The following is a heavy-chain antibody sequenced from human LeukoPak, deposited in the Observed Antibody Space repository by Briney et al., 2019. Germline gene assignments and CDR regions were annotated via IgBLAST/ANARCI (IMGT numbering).Heavy chain of an antibody. V-gene: IGHV4-39*01. CDR2: IYYSGST. J-gene: IGHJ3*02. CDR3: ARRGYYDSSGRHAFDI. Sequence: SETLSLTCTVSGGSISSSSYYWGWIRQPPGKGLEWIGSIYYSGSTYYNPSLKSRVTISVDTSKNQFSLKLSSVTAADTGVYYCARRGYYDSSGRHAFDIWGQGTMVTVSS. CDR1: GGSISSSSYY. D-gene: IGHD3-22*01.